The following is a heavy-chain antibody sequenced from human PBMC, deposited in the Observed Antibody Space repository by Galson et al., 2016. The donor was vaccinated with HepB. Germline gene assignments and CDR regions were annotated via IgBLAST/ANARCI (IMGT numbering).Heavy chain of an antibody. D-gene: IGHD3-10*01. CDR3: AKRGSRAGDTWITMIRGDQIYYFDY. J-gene: IGHJ4*02. CDR2: IRGIGGST. CDR1: GFTFSSYG. V-gene: IGHV3-23*01. Sequence: SLRLSCAASGFTFSSYGMSWVRQAPGKGREWVSSIRGIGGSTYYADSVKGRFTIPRDNSKNTLYLQMNSLRAEDTAVYYCAKRGSRAGDTWITMIRGDQIYYFDYWGQGTLVTVSS.